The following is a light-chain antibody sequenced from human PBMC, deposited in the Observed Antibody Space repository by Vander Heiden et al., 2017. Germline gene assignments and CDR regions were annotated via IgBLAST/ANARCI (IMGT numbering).Light chain of an antibody. J-gene: IGLJ2*01. Sequence: SYVLPPPPSASVGPGPPARTTRVGTHIGSEVVRWYLQKPGQAPVLVVYDDSDRPSGIPERFSGSNAGNTATLTVSGVEAGDEADYYCQVWNKSRNHHVIFGGGTKLTVL. CDR2: DDS. CDR1: HIGSEV. CDR3: QVWNKSRNHHVI. V-gene: IGLV3-21*02.